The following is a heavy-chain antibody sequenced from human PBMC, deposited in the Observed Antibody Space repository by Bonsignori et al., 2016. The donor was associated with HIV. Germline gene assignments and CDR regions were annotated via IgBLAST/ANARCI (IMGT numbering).Heavy chain of an antibody. V-gene: IGHV4-4*07. J-gene: IGHJ6*03. CDR2: IYTSGST. D-gene: IGHD3-3*01. CDR3: AREDRYDFWSGYYYYYYMDV. CDR1: GGSFSGYY. Sequence: SETLSLTCAVYGGSFSGYYWSWIRQPAGKGLEWIGRIYTSGSTNYNPSLKSRVTMSVDTSKNQFSLKLSSVTAADTAVYYCAREDRYDFWSGYYYYYYMDVWGKGTTVTVSS.